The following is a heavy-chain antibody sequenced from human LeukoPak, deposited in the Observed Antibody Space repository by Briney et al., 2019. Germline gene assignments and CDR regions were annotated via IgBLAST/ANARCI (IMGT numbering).Heavy chain of an antibody. J-gene: IGHJ4*02. CDR3: AKDRSGSFFDY. V-gene: IGHV3-30*18. Sequence: GGSLRLSCAASGFTFSSYGMHWVRQAPGKGLEWVAVISYDGSNKYYADSVKGRFTNSRDNSKNTLYLQMNSLRAEDTAVYYCAKDRSGSFFDYWGQGTLVTVSS. CDR1: GFTFSSYG. D-gene: IGHD3-10*01. CDR2: ISYDGSNK.